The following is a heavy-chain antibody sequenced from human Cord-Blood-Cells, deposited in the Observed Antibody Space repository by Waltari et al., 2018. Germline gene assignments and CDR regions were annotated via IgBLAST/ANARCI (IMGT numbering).Heavy chain of an antibody. CDR1: GYSISSGYY. CDR3: ARDPSFTYYDFWSGYPNFDY. J-gene: IGHJ4*02. CDR2: IYHSGST. D-gene: IGHD3-3*01. Sequence: QVQLQESGPGLVKPSETLSLTCAVSGYSISSGYYWGWIRQHPGKGLEWIGSIYHSGSTYYNPSLKSRVTISVDTSKNQFSLKLSSVTAADTAVYYCARDPSFTYYDFWSGYPNFDYWGQGTLVTVSS. V-gene: IGHV4-38-2*02.